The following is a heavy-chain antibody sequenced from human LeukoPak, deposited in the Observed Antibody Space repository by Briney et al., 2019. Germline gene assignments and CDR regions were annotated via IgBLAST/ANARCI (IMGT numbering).Heavy chain of an antibody. V-gene: IGHV1-69*04. J-gene: IGHJ3*02. D-gene: IGHD1-7*01. CDR2: IIPILGIA. Sequence: ASVKVSCKASGYTFTSYAISWVRQAPGQGLEWMGRIIPILGIANYAQKFQGRVTITADKSTSTAYMELSSLKSEDTAVYYCARGTTDVSAFDIWGQGTMVTVSS. CDR1: GYTFTSYA. CDR3: ARGTTDVSAFDI.